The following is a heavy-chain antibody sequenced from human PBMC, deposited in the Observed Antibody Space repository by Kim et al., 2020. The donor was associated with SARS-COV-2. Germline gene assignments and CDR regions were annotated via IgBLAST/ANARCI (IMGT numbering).Heavy chain of an antibody. CDR1: GFTFSSYG. D-gene: IGHD3-22*01. V-gene: IGHV3-30*18. Sequence: GGSLRLSCAASGFTFSSYGMHWVRQAPGKGLEWVAVISYDGSNKYYADSVKGRFTISRDNSKNTLYLQMNSLRAEDTAVYYCAKEYYYDSSDDYWGQGTLVTVSS. J-gene: IGHJ4*02. CDR2: ISYDGSNK. CDR3: AKEYYYDSSDDY.